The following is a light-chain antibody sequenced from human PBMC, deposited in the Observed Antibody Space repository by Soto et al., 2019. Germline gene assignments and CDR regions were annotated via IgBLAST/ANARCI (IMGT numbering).Light chain of an antibody. Sequence: QSALTQPASVSGSPGQSITISCTGTSSDVGGYSYVSWYQQHPGKAPKVMIYDVSNRPSGVSNRFSGTKSGNTASLTISGLQAEDEADYYCSSYTRSSTLYVFGTGTKVTVL. J-gene: IGLJ1*01. CDR1: SSDVGGYSY. CDR3: SSYTRSSTLYV. CDR2: DVS. V-gene: IGLV2-14*01.